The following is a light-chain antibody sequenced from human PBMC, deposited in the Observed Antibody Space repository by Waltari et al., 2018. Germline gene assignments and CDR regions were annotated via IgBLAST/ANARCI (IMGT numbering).Light chain of an antibody. V-gene: IGLV10-54*01. CDR3: SSWDTGLDAYV. Sequence: QAGLTQPPSVSEDLGQTATLTCTGSSTNVGKQGATWLQQRQGHPPKLLSYRNNKRPSGVAERISASRSGNTAALTIIGLRPEDEADYYCSSWDTGLDAYVCGTGTTVTVL. J-gene: IGLJ1*01. CDR2: RNN. CDR1: STNVGKQG.